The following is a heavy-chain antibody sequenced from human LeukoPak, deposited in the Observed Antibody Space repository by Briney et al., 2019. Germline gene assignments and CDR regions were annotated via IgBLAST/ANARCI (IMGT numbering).Heavy chain of an antibody. D-gene: IGHD2-15*01. CDR1: GFTFSSHW. CDR3: GRVSESLVNGGVSWSFDN. V-gene: IGHV3-7*03. CDR2: IKQDGSEK. J-gene: IGHJ4*02. Sequence: GGSLRLSCAASGFTFSSHWMSWVRQAPGKGLEWVANIKQDGSEKYYVDSVKGRFTISRDNAKNSLYLQMNSLRAEDTAVYYCGRVSESLVNGGVSWSFDNWGQGTLVTVSS.